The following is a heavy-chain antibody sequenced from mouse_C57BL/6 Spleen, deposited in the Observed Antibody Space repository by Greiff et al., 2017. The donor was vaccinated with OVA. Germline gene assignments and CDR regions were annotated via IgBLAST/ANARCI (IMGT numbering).Heavy chain of an antibody. Sequence: VQLQQPGAELVRPGSSVKLSCKASGYTFTSYWMHWVKQRPIQGLEWIGNIDPSDSETHYNQKFKDKATLTVDKSSSTAYMQLSSLTSEDSAVYYCAREGGKAMDYWGQGTSVTVSS. CDR3: AREGGKAMDY. J-gene: IGHJ4*01. CDR1: GYTFTSYW. V-gene: IGHV1-52*01. CDR2: IDPSDSET.